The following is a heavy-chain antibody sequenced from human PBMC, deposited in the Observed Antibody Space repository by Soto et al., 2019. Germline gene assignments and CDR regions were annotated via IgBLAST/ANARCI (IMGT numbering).Heavy chain of an antibody. CDR3: AGAFDI. V-gene: IGHV3-48*02. CDR2: MSSSGSSM. CDR1: GLTISSYN. J-gene: IGHJ3*02. Sequence: EVQLVESGGGLIQSGGSLRLSCAASGLTISSYNMNWVRQAPGKGLEWVAYMSSSGSSMYYADSVKGRFTISRDNAKNSLLLKMNSLRDEDTAVYYCAGAFDIWGQGTMVIVSS.